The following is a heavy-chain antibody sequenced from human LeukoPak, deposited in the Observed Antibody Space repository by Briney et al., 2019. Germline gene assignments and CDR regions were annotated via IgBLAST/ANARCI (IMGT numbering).Heavy chain of an antibody. Sequence: KPGGSLRLSCAASGFTFSSYEMNWVRQAPGKGLEWVSSISSSSSYIYYADSVKGRFTISRDNAKNSLYLQMNSLRAEDTAVYYCARDSTIYPMAVDYWGQRTLVTVSS. CDR3: ARDSTIYPMAVDY. CDR2: ISSSSSYI. CDR1: GFTFSSYE. J-gene: IGHJ4*02. D-gene: IGHD3-9*01. V-gene: IGHV3-21*01.